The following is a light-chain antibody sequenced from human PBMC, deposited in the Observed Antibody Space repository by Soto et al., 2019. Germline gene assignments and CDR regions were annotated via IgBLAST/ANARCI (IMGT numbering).Light chain of an antibody. CDR2: GAS. J-gene: IGKJ1*01. CDR3: QHYGSSLWT. Sequence: IVMTQSPATLYLSPWERANMYCRASQSVSSTYLGWYQQKPGQAPRLLISGASSRATGIPDRFSGSGSGTDFTLTISRLEPEDFAVYYCQHYGSSLWTFGQGTKVDI. V-gene: IGKV3-20*01. CDR1: QSVSSTY.